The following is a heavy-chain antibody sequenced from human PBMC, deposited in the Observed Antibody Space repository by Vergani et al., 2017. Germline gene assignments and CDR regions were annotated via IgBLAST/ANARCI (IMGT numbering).Heavy chain of an antibody. CDR1: GGTFSSYA. CDR3: ARVYYGSGRAGGYYYGMDV. J-gene: IGHJ6*02. Sequence: QVQLVQSGAEVKKPGSSVKVSCKASGGTFSSYAISWVRQAPGQGLEWMGRIIPILGIANYAQKFQGRVTITADKSTSTAYMELSSLRSEDTAVYYCARVYYGSGRAGGYYYGMDVWGQGTTVTVSS. D-gene: IGHD3-10*01. CDR2: IIPILGIA. V-gene: IGHV1-69*04.